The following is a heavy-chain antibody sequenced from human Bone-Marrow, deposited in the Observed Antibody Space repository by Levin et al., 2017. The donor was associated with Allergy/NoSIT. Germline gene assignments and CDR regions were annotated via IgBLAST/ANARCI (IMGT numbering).Heavy chain of an antibody. CDR2: ISGSGGST. CDR3: ANLHREVYATNNWFDP. D-gene: IGHD2-8*01. V-gene: IGHV3-23*01. J-gene: IGHJ5*02. CDR1: GFTFSSYA. Sequence: PGGSLRLSCAASGFTFSSYAMSWVRQAPGKGLEWVSAISGSGGSTYYADSVKGRFTISRDNSKNTLYLQMNSLRAEDTAVYYCANLHREVYATNNWFDPWGQGTLVTVSS.